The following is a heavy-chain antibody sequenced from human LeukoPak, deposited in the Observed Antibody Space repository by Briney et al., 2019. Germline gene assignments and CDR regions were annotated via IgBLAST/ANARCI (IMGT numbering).Heavy chain of an antibody. CDR1: GYTFTSYG. CDR2: ISAYNSNT. V-gene: IGHV1-18*01. CDR3: ARDLVISFDP. J-gene: IGHJ5*02. Sequence: ASVKVSCKPSGYTFTSYGISWVRQAPGQGLEWMGWISAYNSNTNYAQKLRGRVTMTTDTSTSTAYMELRSLRSDDTPVYYCARDLVISFDPWGQGTLVTVPS.